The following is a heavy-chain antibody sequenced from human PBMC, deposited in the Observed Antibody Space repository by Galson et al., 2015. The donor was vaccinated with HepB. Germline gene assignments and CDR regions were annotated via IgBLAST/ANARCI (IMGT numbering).Heavy chain of an antibody. Sequence: SLRLSCAASGFTFSSYSMNWVRQAPGKGLEWVAVISYDGSNKYYADSVKGRFTISRDNSKNTLYLQMNSLRAEDTAVYYCAKFYVVVPQLDAFDIWGQGTMVTVSS. CDR3: AKFYVVVPQLDAFDI. J-gene: IGHJ3*02. D-gene: IGHD2-2*01. CDR2: ISYDGSNK. CDR1: GFTFSSYS. V-gene: IGHV3-30*18.